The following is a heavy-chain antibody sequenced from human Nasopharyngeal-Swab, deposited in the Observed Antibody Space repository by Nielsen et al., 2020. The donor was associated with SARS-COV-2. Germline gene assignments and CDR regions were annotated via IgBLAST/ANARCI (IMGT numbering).Heavy chain of an antibody. Sequence: ASVKVSCKASGYTFTSYDINWVRQAPGQGLEWMGWMNPNSGNTGYAQKFQGRVTMTRSTSISTAYMELSSPRSEDTAIYYCIKGGATYDSGAYYYYDVRYTGDSWGQGTLVTVSS. V-gene: IGHV1-8*01. D-gene: IGHD3-22*01. J-gene: IGHJ4*02. CDR3: IKGGATYDSGAYYYYDVRYTGDS. CDR2: MNPNSGNT. CDR1: GYTFTSYD.